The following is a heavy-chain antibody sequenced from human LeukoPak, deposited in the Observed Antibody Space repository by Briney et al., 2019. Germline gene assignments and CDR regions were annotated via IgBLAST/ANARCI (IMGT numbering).Heavy chain of an antibody. V-gene: IGHV3-30*02. D-gene: IGHD4-17*01. J-gene: IGHJ4*02. CDR3: AKPTMGSPTAAGLDY. CDR1: GFTFSSYG. Sequence: PGGSLRLSCAASGFTFSSYGMYWVRQAPGKGLEWVSYISFSGSNVHYADSVKGRFTISRDNSKSTLFLQMNSLRPEDTAVYYCAKPTMGSPTAAGLDYWGQGTLVTVSS. CDR2: ISFSGSNV.